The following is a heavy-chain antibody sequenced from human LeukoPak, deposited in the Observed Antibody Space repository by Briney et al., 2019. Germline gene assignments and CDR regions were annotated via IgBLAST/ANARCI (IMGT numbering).Heavy chain of an antibody. CDR1: GYTFTGYY. CDR3: ARVQEAAVAGTGFDY. Sequence: GASVKVSCKASGYTFTGYYMHWVRQAPGQGLEWMGWINPNSGGTNYAQKFQGRVTMTRDTSISTAYMELSRLRSDDTAVYYCARVQEAAVAGTGFDYWGQGTLVTVSS. V-gene: IGHV1-2*02. D-gene: IGHD6-19*01. CDR2: INPNSGGT. J-gene: IGHJ4*02.